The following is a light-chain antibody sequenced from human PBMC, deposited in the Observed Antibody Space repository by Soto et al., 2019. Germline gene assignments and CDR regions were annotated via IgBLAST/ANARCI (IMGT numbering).Light chain of an antibody. CDR3: AAWDNSLKGWV. J-gene: IGLJ3*02. V-gene: IGLV2-14*02. Sequence: QSALTQPASVSGSPGQSITISCTGTSSDVGSYNLVSWYQQHPGKAPKLMIYEVSERPSGVSNRFSGSKSGNTASLAISGLQSEDEANYYCAAWDNSLKGWVFGGGTKLTVL. CDR2: EVS. CDR1: SSDVGSYNL.